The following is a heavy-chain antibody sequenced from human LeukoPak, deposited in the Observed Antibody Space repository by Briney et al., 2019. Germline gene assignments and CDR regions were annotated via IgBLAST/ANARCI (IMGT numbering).Heavy chain of an antibody. D-gene: IGHD3-22*01. Sequence: GASVKVSCKASGYTFTGYYMHWVRQAPGQGLEWMGWINPNSGGTNYAQKFQGRVTMTRDTSISTAYMELSRLRSDDTAVYYCARAGDYYDSSGYQFYFDYWGQGTLVTVSS. V-gene: IGHV1-2*02. CDR2: INPNSGGT. CDR3: ARAGDYYDSSGYQFYFDY. J-gene: IGHJ4*02. CDR1: GYTFTGYY.